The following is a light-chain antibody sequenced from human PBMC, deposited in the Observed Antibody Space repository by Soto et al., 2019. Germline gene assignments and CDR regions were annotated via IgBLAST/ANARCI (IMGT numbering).Light chain of an antibody. CDR1: QSVSSNY. J-gene: IGKJ5*01. CDR2: GAS. V-gene: IGKV3-20*01. Sequence: IELTQSPSALTLSLGASPSHSCRASQSVSSNYLVWYQQQPGQAPRLLMSGASSRAPGIPDRFSGRGSGTDFTLTIIRLEPEDFAVYYCQQWGRSPRITFGQGTRVEI. CDR3: QQWGRSPRIT.